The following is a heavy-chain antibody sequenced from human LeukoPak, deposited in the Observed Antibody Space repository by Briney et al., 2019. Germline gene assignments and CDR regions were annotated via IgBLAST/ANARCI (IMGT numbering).Heavy chain of an antibody. Sequence: GGSPRLSCAGSGFAFGTYAMSWVRQAPGMGLEWVSSISADGQVTYYADSVEGRFTVSRDNSKSTLYSQLNSLRAEDTATYYCARDPYNTILYRLAHWGQGTLVTVSS. CDR3: ARDPYNTILYRLAH. CDR2: ISADGQVT. CDR1: GFAFGTYA. D-gene: IGHD3-10*01. J-gene: IGHJ4*02. V-gene: IGHV3-23*01.